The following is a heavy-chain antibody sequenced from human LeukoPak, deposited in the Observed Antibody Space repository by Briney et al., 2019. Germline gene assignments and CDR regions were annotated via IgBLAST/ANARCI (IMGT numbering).Heavy chain of an antibody. D-gene: IGHD3-22*01. V-gene: IGHV1-69*05. Sequence: GASVKVSFKASGGTFSSYAISWVRQAPGQGLEWMGRIIPIFGTANYAQKFQGRVTITTDESTGTAYMELSSLRSEDTAVYYCAREGTDYYDSSGYFWGQGTLVTVSS. CDR2: IIPIFGTA. CDR3: AREGTDYYDSSGYF. CDR1: GGTFSSYA. J-gene: IGHJ4*02.